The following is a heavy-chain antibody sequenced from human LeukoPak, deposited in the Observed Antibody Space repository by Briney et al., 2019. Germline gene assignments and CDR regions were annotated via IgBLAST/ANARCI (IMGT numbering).Heavy chain of an antibody. Sequence: TGGSLRLSCAASGFDFSNYVMTWVRQAPGKGLEWVAGITSSGDITYYSDSVKGRFTISRDNSKNTLYLQMNNLRAEDTAVYYCAKDRDITANTKIDYWGQGTLVTVSS. J-gene: IGHJ4*02. D-gene: IGHD1-7*01. CDR3: AKDRDITANTKIDY. CDR2: ITSSGDIT. CDR1: GFDFSNYV. V-gene: IGHV3-23*01.